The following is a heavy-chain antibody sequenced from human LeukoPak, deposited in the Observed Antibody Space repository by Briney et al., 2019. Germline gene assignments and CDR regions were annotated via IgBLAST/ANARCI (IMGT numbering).Heavy chain of an antibody. D-gene: IGHD2-2*01. Sequence: ASVKVSCKASGYTFTSYGISWVRQAPGQGLEWMGWISAYNGNTNYAQKLQGRVTMTIDTSTSTAYMELRSLRSDDTAVYYCARTARPYCSSTSCYEDAFDIWGQGTMVTVSS. CDR2: ISAYNGNT. V-gene: IGHV1-18*01. CDR1: GYTFTSYG. J-gene: IGHJ3*02. CDR3: ARTARPYCSSTSCYEDAFDI.